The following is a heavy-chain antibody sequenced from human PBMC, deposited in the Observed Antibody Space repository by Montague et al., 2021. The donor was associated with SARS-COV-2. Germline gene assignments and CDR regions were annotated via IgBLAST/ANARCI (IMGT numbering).Heavy chain of an antibody. V-gene: IGHV3-33*01. CDR2: IWYDGSNK. D-gene: IGHD3-16*01. CDR1: GFTFSSYG. CDR3: ARDLFWGTDSGTQQRRDY. Sequence: SLRLSCAASGFTFSSYGMHWVRQAPGKGLEWVAVIWYDGSNKYYADSVKGRFTISRDNSKNTLYLQTNSLRAEDTAVCYCARDLFWGTDSGTQQRRDYWGQGTLVTVSS. J-gene: IGHJ4*02.